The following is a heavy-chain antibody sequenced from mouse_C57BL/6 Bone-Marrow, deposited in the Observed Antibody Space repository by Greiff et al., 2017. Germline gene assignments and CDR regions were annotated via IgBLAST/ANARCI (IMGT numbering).Heavy chain of an antibody. CDR1: GYTFTSYW. CDR3: ALLIYYFGSAWFAY. Sequence: QVHVKQPGAELVMPGASVKLSCKASGYTFTSYWMHWVKQRPGQGLEWIGEIDPSDSYTNYNQKFKGKSTLTVDKSSSTAYMQLSSLTSEDSAVDDCALLIYYFGSAWFAYWGQGTLVTVSA. CDR2: IDPSDSYT. J-gene: IGHJ3*01. D-gene: IGHD1-1*01. V-gene: IGHV1-69*01.